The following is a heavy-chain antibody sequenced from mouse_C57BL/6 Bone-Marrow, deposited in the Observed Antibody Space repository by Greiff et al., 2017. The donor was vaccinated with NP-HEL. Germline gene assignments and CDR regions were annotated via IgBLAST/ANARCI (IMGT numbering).Heavy chain of an antibody. J-gene: IGHJ4*01. V-gene: IGHV1-18*01. CDR3: ARSHYSNYVLGDY. CDR1: GYTFTDYN. CDR2: INPNNGGT. Sequence: VQLQQSGPELVKPGASVKIPCKASGYTFTDYNMDWVKQSHGKSLEWIGDINPNNGGTIYNQKFKGKATLTVDKSSSTAYMELRSLTSEGTAVYYCARSHYSNYVLGDYWGQGTSVTVSS. D-gene: IGHD2-5*01.